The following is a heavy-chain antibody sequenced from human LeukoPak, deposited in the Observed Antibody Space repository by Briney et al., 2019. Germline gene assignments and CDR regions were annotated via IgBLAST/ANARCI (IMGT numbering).Heavy chain of an antibody. J-gene: IGHJ6*02. CDR3: ARRPSVGYYGMDV. CDR2: IYPGDSDT. CDR1: GYSFTSYW. Sequence: GESLKISCKGSGYSFTSYWIGWVRQMPGKGLEWMEIIYPGDSDTRYSPSFQGQVTISADKSISTAYLQWSSLKASDTAMYYCARRPSVGYYGMDVWGQGTTVTVSS. D-gene: IGHD1-26*01. V-gene: IGHV5-51*01.